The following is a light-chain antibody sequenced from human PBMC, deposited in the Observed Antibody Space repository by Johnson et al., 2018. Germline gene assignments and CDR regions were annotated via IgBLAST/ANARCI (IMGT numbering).Light chain of an antibody. V-gene: IGLV1-51*02. CDR1: SSNIGNNY. Sequence: QSVLTQPPSVSAAPGQKVTISCSGSSSNIGNNYVSWYQQLPGTAPKLLIYENNKRPSGIPDRFSGSKSGTSATLGITGLQTGDEAHYYCGTWDSRLSAGNVLCTGTKVTVL. J-gene: IGLJ1*01. CDR2: ENN. CDR3: GTWDSRLSAGNV.